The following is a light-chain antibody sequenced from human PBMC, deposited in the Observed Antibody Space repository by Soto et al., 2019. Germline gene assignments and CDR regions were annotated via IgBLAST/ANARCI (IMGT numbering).Light chain of an antibody. CDR2: GAS. CDR1: QSVSSSY. Sequence: EIVLTQSPGTLSLSPGERGTLSCRASQSVSSSYLAWYQQKPGQAPRLLIYGASNRATGIPDRFSGSGSGTDFTLTISRLEPEDFAVYHCQQYNTSPWTFGQGTKVDIK. CDR3: QQYNTSPWT. V-gene: IGKV3-20*01. J-gene: IGKJ1*01.